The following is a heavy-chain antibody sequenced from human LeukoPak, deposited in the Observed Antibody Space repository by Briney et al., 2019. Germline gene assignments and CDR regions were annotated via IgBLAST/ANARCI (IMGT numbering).Heavy chain of an antibody. CDR1: GYTFTSYG. CDR2: LRAYNGNS. D-gene: IGHD3-22*01. Sequence: GASVKVSCKASGYTFTSYGISWVRQAPGQGLEWMGWLRAYNGNSNYAQKLQGRVTMTTDTYTSTAYMELRSLRSDDTAVYYCARDTAYYYDSSGYYYWGQGTLVTVSS. CDR3: ARDTAYYYDSSGYYY. J-gene: IGHJ4*02. V-gene: IGHV1-18*01.